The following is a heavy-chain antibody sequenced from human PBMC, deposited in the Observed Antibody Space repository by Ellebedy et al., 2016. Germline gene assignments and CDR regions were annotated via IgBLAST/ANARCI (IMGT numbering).Heavy chain of an antibody. CDR2: IYYSGTT. CDR3: ATFPQHLTSARYKEKDY. D-gene: IGHD1-14*01. CDR1: GASISSNLYY. V-gene: IGHV4-39*07. J-gene: IGHJ4*02. Sequence: SETLSLTCSVSGASISSNLYYWGWIRQPPGKGLEWIGSIYYSGTTYYSPSLKSRVTISLDTSKNQFSLRLKSLTAADTAVYYGATFPQHLTSARYKEKDYWGQGTRVT.